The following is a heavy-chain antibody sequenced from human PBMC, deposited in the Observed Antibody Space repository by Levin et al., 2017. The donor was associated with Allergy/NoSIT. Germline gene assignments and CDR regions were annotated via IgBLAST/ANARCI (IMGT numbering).Heavy chain of an antibody. D-gene: IGHD6-6*01. Sequence: GGSLRLSCAASGFTFSSYAMHWVRQAPGKGLEWVAVISYDGSNKYYADSVKGRFTISRDNSKNTLYLQMNSLRAEDTAVYYCARDQVAARPSIGYYYYGMDVWGQGTTVTVSS. V-gene: IGHV3-30*04. J-gene: IGHJ6*02. CDR1: GFTFSSYA. CDR2: ISYDGSNK. CDR3: ARDQVAARPSIGYYYYGMDV.